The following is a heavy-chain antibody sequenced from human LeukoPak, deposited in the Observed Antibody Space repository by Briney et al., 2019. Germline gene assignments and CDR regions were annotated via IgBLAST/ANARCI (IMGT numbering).Heavy chain of an antibody. Sequence: ASVKVSCKASGYTFTSYGISWVRQAPGQGLEWMGWISAYNGNTNYAQKLQGRVTMTTDTSTSTAYMELRSLRSDDTAVYYCARRTGDYDFWSGYYSAPYFDYWGQGTLVTVSS. J-gene: IGHJ4*02. CDR1: GYTFTSYG. D-gene: IGHD3-3*01. CDR2: ISAYNGNT. CDR3: ARRTGDYDFWSGYYSAPYFDY. V-gene: IGHV1-18*01.